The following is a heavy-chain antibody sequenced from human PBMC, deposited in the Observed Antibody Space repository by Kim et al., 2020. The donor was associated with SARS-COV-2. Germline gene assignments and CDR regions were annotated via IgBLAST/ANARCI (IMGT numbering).Heavy chain of an antibody. J-gene: IGHJ4*02. CDR3: AREGYSGSYANFDY. Sequence: PSLKCRVTMSVDTCKNQFSLKLSSVTAADTAVYYCAREGYSGSYANFDYWGQGTLVTVSS. V-gene: IGHV4-4*07. D-gene: IGHD1-26*01.